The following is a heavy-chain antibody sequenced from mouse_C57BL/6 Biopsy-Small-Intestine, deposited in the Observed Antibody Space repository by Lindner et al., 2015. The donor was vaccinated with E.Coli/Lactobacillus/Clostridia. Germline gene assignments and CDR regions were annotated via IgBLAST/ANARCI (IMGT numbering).Heavy chain of an antibody. D-gene: IGHD6-2*01. CDR2: ISAYSGNT. CDR1: GYTFTSYG. CDR3: ARDVLGVESSSSFDY. J-gene: IGHJ3*01. Sequence: SVKVSCKAFGYTFTSYGISWVRQAPGQGLEWMGWISAYSGNTNYAQKLQGRVTMTTDTSTSTAYMELRSLRSDDTAVYYCARDVLGVESSSSFDYWGQGTLVTVS. V-gene: IGHV1-7*01.